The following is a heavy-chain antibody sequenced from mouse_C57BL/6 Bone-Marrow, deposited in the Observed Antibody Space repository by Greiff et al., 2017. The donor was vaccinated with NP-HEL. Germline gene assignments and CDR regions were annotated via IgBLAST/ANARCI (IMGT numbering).Heavy chain of an antibody. CDR3: ARSFLYH. J-gene: IGHJ4*01. CDR1: GYAFSSSW. D-gene: IGHD1-1*01. CDR2: IYPGDGDT. V-gene: IGHV1-82*01. Sequence: VPVVESGPELVKPGASVKISCKASGYAFSSSWMNWVKQRPGKGLEWIGRIYPGDGDTNYNGKFKGKATLTADKSSSTAYMQLSSLTSEDSAVYFCARSFLYHWGQGTSVTVSS.